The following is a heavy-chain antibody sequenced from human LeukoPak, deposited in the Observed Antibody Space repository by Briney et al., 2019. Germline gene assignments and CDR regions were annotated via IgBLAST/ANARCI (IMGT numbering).Heavy chain of an antibody. D-gene: IGHD3-3*01. J-gene: IGHJ4*02. Sequence: SETLSLTCTVSGGSISSYYWSWIRQPPGKGLEWIGYIYYSGSTNYNPSLKSRVTISVDTSKNQFSLKLSSVTAADTAVYYCARGYNYDFWSGRYYFDYWGQGTLVTVSS. CDR3: ARGYNYDFWSGRYYFDY. CDR2: IYYSGST. CDR1: GGSISSYY. V-gene: IGHV4-59*01.